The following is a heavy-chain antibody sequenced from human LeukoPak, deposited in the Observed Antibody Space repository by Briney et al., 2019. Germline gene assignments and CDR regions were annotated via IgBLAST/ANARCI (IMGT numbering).Heavy chain of an antibody. J-gene: IGHJ4*02. CDR3: ARGSASVVVRYDY. CDR2: ISGSGGST. CDR1: GFTFSSYA. D-gene: IGHD2-15*01. V-gene: IGHV3-23*01. Sequence: GRSLRLSCAASGFTFSSYAMSWVRQAPGKGLEWVSAISGSGGSTYYADSVKGRFTISRDNAKNSLYLQMNSLRAEDTAVYYCARGSASVVVRYDYWGQGTPVTVSS.